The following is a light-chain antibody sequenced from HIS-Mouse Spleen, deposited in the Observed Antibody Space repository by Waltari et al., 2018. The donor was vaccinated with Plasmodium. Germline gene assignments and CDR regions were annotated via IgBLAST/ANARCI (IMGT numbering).Light chain of an antibody. Sequence: SYELTQPPSVSVSPGQTARLPCSGDALPKNYAYWYQQKSGQAPVLVIYEDSKRPPGIPDRFSGSSSGTMATLTISGAQVEDEADDYCYSTDSSGNHRVFGGGTKLTVL. CDR1: ALPKNY. V-gene: IGLV3-10*01. J-gene: IGLJ3*02. CDR2: EDS. CDR3: YSTDSSGNHRV.